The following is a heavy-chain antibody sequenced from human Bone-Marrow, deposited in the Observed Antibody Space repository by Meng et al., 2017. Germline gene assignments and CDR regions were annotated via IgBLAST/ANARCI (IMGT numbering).Heavy chain of an antibody. CDR1: GFTFSSYG. CDR3: ARADYGGFLDY. Sequence: VGRVGAGGGGVQPGRSLGLSCAASGFTFSSYGMHWVRQAPGKGLEWVAVIWYDGSNKYYADSVKGRFTISRDNSKNTLYLQMNSLRAEDTAVYYCARADYGGFLDYWGQGTLVTVSS. V-gene: IGHV3-33*01. D-gene: IGHD4-23*01. CDR2: IWYDGSNK. J-gene: IGHJ4*02.